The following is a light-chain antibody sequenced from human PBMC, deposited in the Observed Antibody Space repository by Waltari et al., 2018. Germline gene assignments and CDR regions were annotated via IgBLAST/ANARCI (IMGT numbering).Light chain of an antibody. CDR3: AAWDDSLNGRWV. J-gene: IGLJ3*02. CDR2: RSD. V-gene: IGLV1-44*01. Sequence: QSVLTQPPSASGTPGQGVTIPCSGGASNIGTHVVNWYQQVPGKAPKLLIYRSDRRPAGVPDRFSGSKSGTSASLAISGLQSEDEADYYCAAWDDSLNGRWVFGGGTKVTVL. CDR1: ASNIGTHV.